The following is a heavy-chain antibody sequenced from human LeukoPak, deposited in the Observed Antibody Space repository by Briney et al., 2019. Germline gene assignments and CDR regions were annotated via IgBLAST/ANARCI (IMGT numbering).Heavy chain of an antibody. V-gene: IGHV3-30*04. D-gene: IGHD6-13*01. Sequence: PGGSLRLSCAASGFTFSSYAMHWVRQAPGKGLEWVAVISYDGSNKYYADSVKGRFTISRDNSKNTLYLQMNSLRAEDTAVYYCAKVHGIAAAGTPSDYWGQGTLVTVSS. CDR3: AKVHGIAAAGTPSDY. J-gene: IGHJ4*02. CDR1: GFTFSSYA. CDR2: ISYDGSNK.